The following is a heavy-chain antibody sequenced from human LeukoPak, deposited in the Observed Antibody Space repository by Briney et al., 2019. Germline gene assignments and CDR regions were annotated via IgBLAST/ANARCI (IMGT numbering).Heavy chain of an antibody. CDR2: IWYDGSNK. J-gene: IGHJ3*02. CDR1: GFTFSNYA. D-gene: IGHD3-22*01. V-gene: IGHV3-33*08. Sequence: GGSLRLSCAASGFTFSNYAMNWVRQAPGKGLEWVALIWYDGSNKYYADSVKGRFTISRDNSKNTLYLQMNSLRAEDTAVYYCARDDRRGYYDAFDIWGQGTVVTVSS. CDR3: ARDDRRGYYDAFDI.